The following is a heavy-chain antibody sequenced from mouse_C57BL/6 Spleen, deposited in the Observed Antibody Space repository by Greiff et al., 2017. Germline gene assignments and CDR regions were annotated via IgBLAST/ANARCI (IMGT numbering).Heavy chain of an antibody. V-gene: IGHV1-18*01. CDR3: ARREPWYFDV. Sequence: EVKLVESGPELVKPGASVKIPCKASGYTFTDYNMDWVKQSHGKSLEWIGDINPNNGGTIYNQKFKGKATLTVDKSSSTAYMELRSLTSEDTAVYYCARREPWYFDVWGTGTTVTVSS. CDR2: INPNNGGT. CDR1: GYTFTDYN. J-gene: IGHJ1*03.